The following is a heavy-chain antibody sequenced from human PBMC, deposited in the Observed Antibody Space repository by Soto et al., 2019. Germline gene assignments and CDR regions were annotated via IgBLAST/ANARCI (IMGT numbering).Heavy chain of an antibody. D-gene: IGHD3-16*02. CDR1: GGSISSSNW. CDR2: IYHSGST. V-gene: IGHV4-4*02. J-gene: IGHJ4*02. CDR3: ARRPKTFYDYVWGSYPFDY. Sequence: QVQLQESGPGLVKPSGTLSLTCAVSGGSISSSNWWNWVRQPPGKGLEWIGEIYHSGSTNYNPSLKSRVTISIDKSKNQSSLKLSSVTAADTAVYYCARRPKTFYDYVWGSYPFDYWGQGTLVTVSS.